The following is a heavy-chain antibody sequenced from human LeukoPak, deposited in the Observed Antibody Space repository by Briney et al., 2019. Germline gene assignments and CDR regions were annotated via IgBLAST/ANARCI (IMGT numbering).Heavy chain of an antibody. D-gene: IGHD6-6*01. V-gene: IGHV4-34*01. CDR2: INHSGST. CDR1: GGSFSGYY. Sequence: SETLSLTCAVYGGSFSGYYWTWIRQAPGKGLEWIGEINHSGSTNYNPSLKSRVTISVDTSKNQFSLKLSSVTAADTAVYYCAREGPSIAARLFDYWGQGALVTVSS. J-gene: IGHJ4*02. CDR3: AREGPSIAARLFDY.